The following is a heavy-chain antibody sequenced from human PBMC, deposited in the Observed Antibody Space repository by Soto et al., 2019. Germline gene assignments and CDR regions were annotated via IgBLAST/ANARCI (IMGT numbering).Heavy chain of an antibody. Sequence: GGSLRLSFSASVFTFSSFAMRWVRQAPGKGLEYVSDINNHGCDTYYADSVKGRFTISRDNSKNTLYLQMSSLRAEDTAVYYCVKGLYDVLTGYYLYWGQGTLVTVSS. J-gene: IGHJ4*02. D-gene: IGHD3-9*01. V-gene: IGHV3-64D*06. CDR2: INNHGCDT. CDR3: VKGLYDVLTGYYLY. CDR1: VFTFSSFA.